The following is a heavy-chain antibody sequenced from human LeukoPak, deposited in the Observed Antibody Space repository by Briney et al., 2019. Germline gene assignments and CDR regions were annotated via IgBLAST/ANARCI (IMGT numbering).Heavy chain of an antibody. V-gene: IGHV3-23*01. CDR3: AKDRVFVVVVAAEINDAFDI. D-gene: IGHD2-15*01. CDR1: GFTFSSYA. CDR2: ISGSGGST. J-gene: IGHJ3*02. Sequence: GGSLRLSCAASGFTFSSYAMSLVRQAPGKGLEWVSAISGSGGSTYYADSVKGRFNISRDNSKNTLYLQMNSLRAEDTVVYYCAKDRVFVVVVAAEINDAFDIWGQGTMVTVSS.